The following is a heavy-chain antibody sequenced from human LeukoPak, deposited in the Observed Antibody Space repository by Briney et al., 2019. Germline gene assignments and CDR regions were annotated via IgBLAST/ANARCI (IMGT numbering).Heavy chain of an antibody. J-gene: IGHJ4*02. CDR3: ARRPRGYSYGYDY. Sequence: SETLSLTCTVSGYSISSGYYWGWIRQPPGKGLEWLGCIYHDGSTYYTPSLKSRVTISVDTSKNQFSLKLSSVTAADTAVYYCARRPRGYSYGYDYWGQGTLVTVSS. CDR1: GYSISSGYY. CDR2: IYHDGST. D-gene: IGHD5-18*01. V-gene: IGHV4-38-2*02.